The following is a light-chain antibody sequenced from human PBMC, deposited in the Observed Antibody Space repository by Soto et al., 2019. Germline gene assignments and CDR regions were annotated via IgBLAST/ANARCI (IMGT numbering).Light chain of an antibody. CDR3: QQSYSAPPT. CDR1: QSISTY. J-gene: IGKJ1*01. V-gene: IGKV1-39*01. Sequence: DIQMTQSPSSLSASVGDRVTITCRASQSISTYLIWYQQKLGKAPKLLIYAASNLQSGVPSRFSGSGSGTDFTPTISSLQHEDLATYYCQQSYSAPPTLGQGPKVDIK. CDR2: AAS.